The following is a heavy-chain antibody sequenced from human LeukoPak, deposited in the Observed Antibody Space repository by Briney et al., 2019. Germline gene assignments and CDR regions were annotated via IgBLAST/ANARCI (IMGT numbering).Heavy chain of an antibody. J-gene: IGHJ4*02. CDR2: ISYDGSNK. Sequence: GGSLRLSCAASGFTFSSYAMHWVRQAPGKGLEWVAVISYDGSNKYYADSVKGRFTISRDNSKNTLYLQMNGLRAEDTAVYYCARDFPARGSSGYPQYWGQGTLVTVSS. D-gene: IGHD3-22*01. CDR1: GFTFSSYA. V-gene: IGHV3-30*04. CDR3: ARDFPARGSSGYPQY.